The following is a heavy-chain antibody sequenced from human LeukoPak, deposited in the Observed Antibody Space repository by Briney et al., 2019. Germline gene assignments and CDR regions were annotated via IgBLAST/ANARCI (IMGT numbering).Heavy chain of an antibody. Sequence: PGGSLRLSCAASGFTFSSYSMNWVRQAPGKGLEWVSYISSSSSTIYYADSVKGRFTISRDNSKNTLYLQMNSLRAEDTAVYYCAKGYGTYYYYYYMDVWGKGTTVTVSS. CDR1: GFTFSSYS. J-gene: IGHJ6*03. D-gene: IGHD5-18*01. CDR2: ISSSSSTI. CDR3: AKGYGTYYYYYYMDV. V-gene: IGHV3-48*01.